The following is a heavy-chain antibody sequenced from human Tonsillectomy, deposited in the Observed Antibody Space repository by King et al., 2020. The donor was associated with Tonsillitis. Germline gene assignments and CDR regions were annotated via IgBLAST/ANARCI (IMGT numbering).Heavy chain of an antibody. Sequence: QLVQSGAEVKKPGASVKVSCKASGYTFTSYGISWVRQAPGQGLVWMGWISAYNGNTNYAQKLQGRVTMTTDTSTSTAYMELRSLRSDDTAVYYCAREGGIIAARHYYYYYGMDVWGQGTTVTVSS. J-gene: IGHJ6*02. CDR1: GYTFTSYG. CDR2: ISAYNGNT. V-gene: IGHV1-18*04. D-gene: IGHD6-6*01. CDR3: AREGGIIAARHYYYYYGMDV.